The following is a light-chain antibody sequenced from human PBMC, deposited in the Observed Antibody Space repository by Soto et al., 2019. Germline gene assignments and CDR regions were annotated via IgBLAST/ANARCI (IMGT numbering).Light chain of an antibody. Sequence: EIVLTQSPATLSLSPGERATLSCRASQSVRTQLAWYQQKPGQAPSLLIYDSSNRATGIPGRFSGSGSGTDFTLTISSLEPEDFAGYYCQQRSNFSWTFGQGTKVEIK. J-gene: IGKJ1*01. CDR1: QSVRTQ. CDR3: QQRSNFSWT. CDR2: DSS. V-gene: IGKV3-11*01.